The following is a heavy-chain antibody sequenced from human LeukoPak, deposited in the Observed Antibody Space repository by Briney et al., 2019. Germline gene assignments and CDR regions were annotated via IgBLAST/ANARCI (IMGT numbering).Heavy chain of an antibody. CDR3: ARDELDEYGYSYRRAFDI. Sequence: PSETLSLTCTVSGGSISSSSYYWGWIRQPPGKGLEWIGSIHYSGSTYYNPSLKSRVTISVDTSKNQFSLKLSSVTAADTAVYYCARDELDEYGYSYRRAFDIWGQGTMVTVSS. V-gene: IGHV4-39*07. J-gene: IGHJ3*02. CDR1: GGSISSSSYY. CDR2: IHYSGST. D-gene: IGHD5-18*01.